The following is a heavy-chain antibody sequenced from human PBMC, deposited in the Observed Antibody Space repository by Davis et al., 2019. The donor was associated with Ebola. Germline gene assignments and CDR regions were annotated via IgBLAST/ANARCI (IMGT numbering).Heavy chain of an antibody. J-gene: IGHJ5*02. CDR2: IRSKAYGGTT. CDR3: TRGYYYDSSGFPHANWFDP. CDR1: GFTFGDYA. Sequence: GESLKISCTASGFTFGDYAMSWFRQAPGKGLEWVGFIRSKAYGGTTEYAASVKGRFTISRHDSKSIAYLQMNSLKTEDTAVYYCTRGYYYDSSGFPHANWFDPWGQGTLVTVSS. V-gene: IGHV3-49*03. D-gene: IGHD3-22*01.